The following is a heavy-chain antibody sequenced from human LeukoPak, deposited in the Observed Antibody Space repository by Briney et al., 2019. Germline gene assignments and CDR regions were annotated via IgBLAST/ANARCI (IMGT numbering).Heavy chain of an antibody. V-gene: IGHV3-30*18. CDR1: GFTFSSYG. D-gene: IGHD3-22*01. CDR2: ISYDGSNK. J-gene: IGHJ6*02. Sequence: GGSLRLSCAASGFTFSSYGMHWVRQAPGKGLEWVAVISYDGSNKYCADSVKGRFTISRDNSKNTLYLQLNSLRAEDTAVYYCAKDKAYYDSSINYYYYGMDVWGQGTTVTVSS. CDR3: AKDKAYYDSSINYYYYGMDV.